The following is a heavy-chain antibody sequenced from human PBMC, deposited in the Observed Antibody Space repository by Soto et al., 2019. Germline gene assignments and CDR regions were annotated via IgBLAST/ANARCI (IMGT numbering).Heavy chain of an antibody. CDR3: ASPQHLGEEATYYLDV. D-gene: IGHD3-10*01. Sequence: QVQLVQSGTEVQKPGSSVKVSCKASGGTFSSYTINWVRQAPGQGLEWMGRIIPILGITNYAQKFQGRITITADKSTSTAYMELSSLRSEDTAVYYCASPQHLGEEATYYLDVWGRGTLVTVSS. V-gene: IGHV1-69*02. J-gene: IGHJ2*01. CDR1: GGTFSSYT. CDR2: IIPILGIT.